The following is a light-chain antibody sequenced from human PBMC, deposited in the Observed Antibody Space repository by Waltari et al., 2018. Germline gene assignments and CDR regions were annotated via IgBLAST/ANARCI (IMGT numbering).Light chain of an antibody. CDR3: QSYDNRLSGVI. J-gene: IGLJ2*01. Sequence: QSVLTQPPSVSGAPGQRVTISCAGSSSNIGATYAVHWDQQLPGTAPKRLIDGHNNRPAGVPDRFSGSKSGTSASLAITGLQAEDEADYYCQSYDNRLSGVIFGGGTRLTVL. CDR1: SSNIGATYA. CDR2: GHN. V-gene: IGLV1-40*01.